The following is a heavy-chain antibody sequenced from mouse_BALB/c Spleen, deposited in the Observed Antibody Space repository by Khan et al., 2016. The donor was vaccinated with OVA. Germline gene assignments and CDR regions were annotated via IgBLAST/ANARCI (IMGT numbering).Heavy chain of an antibody. V-gene: IGHV3-2*02. CDR2: ISYSGST. CDR3: ARTASITY. CDR1: GSSITSGYG. D-gene: IGHD1-2*01. Sequence: EVELVESGPGLVKPSQSLSLTCTVTGSSITSGYGWNWIRQFPGNKLEWMGYISYSGSTNYNTSLKSRISITRDTSKNQCFLQLNSVTTEDTSTYYCARTASITYWGQGTTLTVSS. J-gene: IGHJ2*01.